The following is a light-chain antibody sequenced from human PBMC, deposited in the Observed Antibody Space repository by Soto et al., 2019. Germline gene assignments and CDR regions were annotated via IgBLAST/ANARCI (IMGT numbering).Light chain of an antibody. CDR3: SSYAGRDIWV. Sequence: QSALTQPPSASGSRGQSVTISCTGTSVDINYVSWFQQHPGKAPKLIICEVTKRPSGVPDRFSGSKSGNTASLTVSGLQDDDEDDYYCSSYAGRDIWVFGGGTKVTVL. CDR2: EVT. CDR1: SVDINY. J-gene: IGLJ3*02. V-gene: IGLV2-8*01.